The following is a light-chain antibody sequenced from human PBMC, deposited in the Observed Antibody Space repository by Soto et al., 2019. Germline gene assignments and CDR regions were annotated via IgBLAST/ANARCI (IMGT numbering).Light chain of an antibody. CDR3: QTWGTGIVV. CDR2: LNSDGSH. J-gene: IGLJ2*01. CDR1: SGHSSDA. Sequence: QLVLTQSPSASASLGASVKLTCTLSSGHSSDAIAWHQQQPEKGPRYLMKLNSDGSHSKGDGIPDRFSGSSSGAERYLTISSLQSEDDADYYCQTWGTGIVVFGGGTKVTVL. V-gene: IGLV4-69*01.